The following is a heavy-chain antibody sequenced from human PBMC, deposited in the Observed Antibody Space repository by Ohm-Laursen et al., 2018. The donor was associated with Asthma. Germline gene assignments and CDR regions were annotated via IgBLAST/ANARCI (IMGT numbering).Heavy chain of an antibody. D-gene: IGHD2-15*01. CDR2: IKPDGSEK. J-gene: IGHJ4*02. Sequence: GSLRLSCAASGFTFSRSYMTWVRQAPGKGLESVAKIKPDGSEKYYVDSVKGRFTISGDNAKNSLYLQMNSLRPEDTGVYYCAYETWWRFVNWGQGVLVTVSS. CDR1: GFTFSRSY. CDR3: AYETWWRFVN. V-gene: IGHV3-7*01.